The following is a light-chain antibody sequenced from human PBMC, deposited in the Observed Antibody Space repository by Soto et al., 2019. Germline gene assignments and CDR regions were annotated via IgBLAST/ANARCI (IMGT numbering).Light chain of an antibody. CDR2: DAS. Sequence: DIQMTQSPSSLSASVGDRVTVTCQASQDITKYVNWYQQKPGKAPKLLIYDASNLETGVPSRFRGSGSGTDFTFTISNLQPEDMATYYCQQCDTLPFTFGRGTKVEIE. V-gene: IGKV1-33*01. CDR1: QDITKY. CDR3: QQCDTLPFT. J-gene: IGKJ4*01.